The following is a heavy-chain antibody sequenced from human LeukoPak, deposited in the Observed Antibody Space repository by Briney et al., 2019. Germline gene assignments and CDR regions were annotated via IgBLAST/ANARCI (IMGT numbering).Heavy chain of an antibody. CDR3: AKGVQYFDWSTMFDF. V-gene: IGHV3-23*01. CDR2: ISDSGEST. D-gene: IGHD3-9*01. Sequence: GGSLRLSCAASGFTFSDYGMSWVRQAPGKGLGWVSTISDSGESTYYADSVQGRFTISRDNSKNTLYLQANSLRAEDTAIYYCAKGVQYFDWSTMFDFWGQGTLVTVSS. CDR1: GFTFSDYG. J-gene: IGHJ4*02.